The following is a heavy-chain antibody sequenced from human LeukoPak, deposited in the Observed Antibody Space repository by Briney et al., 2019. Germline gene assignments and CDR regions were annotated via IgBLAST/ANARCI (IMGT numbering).Heavy chain of an antibody. V-gene: IGHV3-23*01. CDR3: AKTTTGYSSGRYPGWPADS. CDR1: GFTFSSYA. J-gene: IGHJ4*02. D-gene: IGHD6-19*01. Sequence: PGGSLRLSCAASGFTFSSYAMSWVRQAPGKGLEWVSTISDGGGSTYYADSVKGRFTISRDNSKNTVYLQMNSLRAEDTAVYYCAKTTTGYSSGRYPGWPADSWGQGALVTVSS. CDR2: ISDGGGST.